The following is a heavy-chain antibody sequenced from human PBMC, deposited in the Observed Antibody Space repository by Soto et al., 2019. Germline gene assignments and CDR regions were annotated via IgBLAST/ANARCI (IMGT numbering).Heavy chain of an antibody. D-gene: IGHD7-27*01. Sequence: KISETLSLTCTVSGSSISSSGYYWGWIRQPPGRGLEWIGYIYYSGSTNYNPSLKSRVTISVDTSKNQFSLKLSSVTAADTAVYYCARSLPGPHAFDIWGQGTMVTVS. CDR1: GSSISSSGYY. CDR3: ARSLPGPHAFDI. CDR2: IYYSGST. J-gene: IGHJ3*02. V-gene: IGHV4-61*05.